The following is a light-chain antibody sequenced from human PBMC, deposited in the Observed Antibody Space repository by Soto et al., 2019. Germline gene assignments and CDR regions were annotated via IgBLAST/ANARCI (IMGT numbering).Light chain of an antibody. CDR2: GAS. Sequence: EDALTQSPGTLSLSPGERATLSCRAGQNLASKYLAWYQQKAGQAPSLLIYGASSRATGIPDRFSGSGSGTDFTLTISRLEPEDFAVYYCQQYGSTFGQGTRLEIK. J-gene: IGKJ5*01. CDR3: QQYGST. V-gene: IGKV3-20*01. CDR1: QNLASKY.